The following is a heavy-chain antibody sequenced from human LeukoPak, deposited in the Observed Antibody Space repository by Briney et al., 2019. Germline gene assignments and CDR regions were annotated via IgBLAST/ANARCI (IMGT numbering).Heavy chain of an antibody. D-gene: IGHD5-18*01. J-gene: IGHJ4*02. Sequence: ASEKVSCKASGYTFTGYYMHWVRQAPGQGLEWMGRINPNSGGTNYAQKFQGRVTMTRDTSISTAYMELSRLRSDDTAVYYCARGYSYGFRGYFDYWGQGTLVTVSS. CDR2: INPNSGGT. CDR3: ARGYSYGFRGYFDY. V-gene: IGHV1-2*06. CDR1: GYTFTGYY.